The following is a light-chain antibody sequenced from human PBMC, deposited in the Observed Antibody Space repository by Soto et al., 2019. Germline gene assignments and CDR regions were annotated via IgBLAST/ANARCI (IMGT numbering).Light chain of an antibody. CDR1: QSVGTN. CDR2: GAS. Sequence: EIVMTQSPDTLSVSPGEGDTLSCRASQSVGTNLAWYQQKPGQAPRLLIYGASIRATDIPARFSGSGSGTEFTLTISSLQSEDSAVYYCQQYNNWPPITFGQGTRLEIK. CDR3: QQYNNWPPIT. V-gene: IGKV3-15*01. J-gene: IGKJ5*01.